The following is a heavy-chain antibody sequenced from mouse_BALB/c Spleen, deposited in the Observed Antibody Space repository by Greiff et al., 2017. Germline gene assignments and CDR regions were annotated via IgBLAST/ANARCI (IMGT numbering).Heavy chain of an antibody. V-gene: IGHV6-6*02. CDR1: GFTFSNYW. D-gene: IGHD2-1*01. CDR2: IRLKSNNYAT. CDR3: TRDGNYATY. Sequence: EVKLMESGGGLVQPGGSMKLSCVASGFTFSNYWMNWVRQSPEKGLEWVAEIRLKSNNYATHYAESVKGRFTISRDDSKSSVYLQMNNLRAEDTGIYYCTRDGNYATYWGQGTLVTVSA. J-gene: IGHJ3*01.